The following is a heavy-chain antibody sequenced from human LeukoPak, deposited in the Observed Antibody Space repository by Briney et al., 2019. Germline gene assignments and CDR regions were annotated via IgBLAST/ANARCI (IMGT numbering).Heavy chain of an antibody. CDR1: GYTFTSYG. CDR2: ISAYNGNT. CDR3: ARDNVGIAAAATPSMDV. D-gene: IGHD6-13*01. V-gene: IGHV1-18*04. Sequence: ASVKVSCKASGYTFTSYGISWVRQAPGQGLEWMGWISAYNGNTNYAQKLQGRVTMTTDTSTSTAYMELGSLRSDDTAVYYCARDNVGIAAAATPSMDVWGKGTTVTVSS. J-gene: IGHJ6*04.